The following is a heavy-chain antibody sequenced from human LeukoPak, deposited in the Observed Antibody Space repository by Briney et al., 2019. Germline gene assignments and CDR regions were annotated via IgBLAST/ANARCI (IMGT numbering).Heavy chain of an antibody. Sequence: GGSLRLSCAASGFTLGSYMMSWVRQAPAKGLEWVSTITSGGSVYYADSVRGRFTISRDNSKNTLYLQMNSLRAEDTAVYYCAKRPYYDSSGPPFEYWGQGTLVTVSS. J-gene: IGHJ4*02. V-gene: IGHV3-23*01. CDR3: AKRPYYDSSGPPFEY. CDR1: GFTLGSYM. D-gene: IGHD3-22*01. CDR2: ITSGGSV.